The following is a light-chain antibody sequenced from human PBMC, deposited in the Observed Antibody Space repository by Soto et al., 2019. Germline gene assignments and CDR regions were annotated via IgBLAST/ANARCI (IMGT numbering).Light chain of an antibody. V-gene: IGLV1-40*01. CDR2: GNS. Sequence: QSVLTQPPSVSVAPGQRVTISCTWSSSNIGAGYDVHWYQQLPGTAPKLLIYGNSNRPSGVPDRFSGSKSGTSASLAITGLQAEDEADYYCQSYDSSLSGWVFGGGTKLTVL. J-gene: IGLJ3*02. CDR1: SSNIGAGYD. CDR3: QSYDSSLSGWV.